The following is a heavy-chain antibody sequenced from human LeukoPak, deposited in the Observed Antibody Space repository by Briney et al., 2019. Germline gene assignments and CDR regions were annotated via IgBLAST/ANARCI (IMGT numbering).Heavy chain of an antibody. CDR1: GFTFSSYW. CDR3: ASMGVSGSYYGYYYYMDV. CDR2: INSDGSST. Sequence: GRSLSLSCAASGFTFSSYWMHWVRQAPGKGLVWVSRINSDGSSTSYADSVKGRFTISRDNDKNTLYLQMNSLRAEDTAVYYCASMGVSGSYYGYYYYMDVWGKGTTVTISS. J-gene: IGHJ6*03. D-gene: IGHD3-10*01. V-gene: IGHV3-74*01.